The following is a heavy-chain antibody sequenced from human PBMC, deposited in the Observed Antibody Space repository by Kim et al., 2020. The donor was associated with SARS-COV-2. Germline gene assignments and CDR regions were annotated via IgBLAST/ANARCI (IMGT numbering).Heavy chain of an antibody. Sequence: SETLSLTCAVYGGSFSGYYWSWIRQPPGKGLEWIGEINHSGSTNYNPSLKSRVTISVDTSKNQFSLKLRSVTAADTAVYYCARGGEDYYDSSGYDYWGQGTLGTVSS. J-gene: IGHJ4*02. V-gene: IGHV4-34*01. CDR2: INHSGST. CDR1: GGSFSGYY. D-gene: IGHD3-22*01. CDR3: ARGGEDYYDSSGYDY.